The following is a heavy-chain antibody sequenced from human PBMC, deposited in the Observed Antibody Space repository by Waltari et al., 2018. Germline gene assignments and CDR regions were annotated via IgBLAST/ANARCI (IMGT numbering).Heavy chain of an antibody. CDR1: GYSISSGSY. J-gene: IGHJ4*02. CDR2: IYHSGST. CDR3: ARDTPAPRITGATSVDY. V-gene: IGHV4-38-2*02. Sequence: QVQLQASGPGLVKPSETLSLTCAVSGYSISSGSYWGWIRQPPGKGLEWIGSIYHSGSTFYTPSLKSRVTISVDTSKNQFSLKLSSVTAADTAVYYCARDTPAPRITGATSVDYWGQGTLVTVSS. D-gene: IGHD1-20*01.